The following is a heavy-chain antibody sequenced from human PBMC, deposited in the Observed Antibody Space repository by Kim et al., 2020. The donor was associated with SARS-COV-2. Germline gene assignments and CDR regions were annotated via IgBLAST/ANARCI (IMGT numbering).Heavy chain of an antibody. D-gene: IGHD1-26*01. CDR2: IYYSGST. J-gene: IGHJ4*02. V-gene: IGHV4-39*07. CDR3: ARVLGDGHGDFDY. Sequence: SETLSLTCTVSGGSISSSSYYWGWIRQPPGKGLEWIGSIYYSGSTYYNPSLKSRVTISVDTSKNQFSLKLSSVTAADTAVYYCARVLGDGHGDFDYWGQGTLVTVSS. CDR1: GGSISSSSYY.